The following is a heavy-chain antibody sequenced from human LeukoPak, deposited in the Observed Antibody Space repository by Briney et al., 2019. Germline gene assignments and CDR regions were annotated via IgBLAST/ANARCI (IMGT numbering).Heavy chain of an antibody. Sequence: PSETLSLTCTVSGGSISSYYWSWIRQPPGKGLEWIGYIYSSGGTNYNPSLKSRVTISVDTSKNQFSLRLSSVTAADTGVYYCARVARGNYDYYYYMDVWGKGTTVTVSS. V-gene: IGHV4-59*01. CDR3: ARVARGNYDYYYYMDV. CDR1: GGSISSYY. J-gene: IGHJ6*03. CDR2: IYSSGGT.